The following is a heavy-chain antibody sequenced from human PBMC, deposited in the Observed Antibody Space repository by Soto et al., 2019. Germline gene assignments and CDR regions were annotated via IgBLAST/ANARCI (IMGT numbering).Heavy chain of an antibody. CDR2: LSHDGSNK. CDR1: GFIFSAFG. D-gene: IGHD1-26*01. Sequence: PGGSLRLSCAASGFIFSAFGIHWVRQAPGKGLEWVAFLSHDGSNKYYADSVRGRFTISRDNSKNTVYLQMNSLRADDTAVYYCARDRDGGTYTYFDNWGQGTRVTV. J-gene: IGHJ4*02. V-gene: IGHV3-30*03. CDR3: ARDRDGGTYTYFDN.